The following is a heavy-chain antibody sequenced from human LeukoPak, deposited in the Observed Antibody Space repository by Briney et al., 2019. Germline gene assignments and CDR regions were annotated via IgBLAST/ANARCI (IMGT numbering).Heavy chain of an antibody. V-gene: IGHV1-2*02. CDR3: ARDDYGDYEVWFDP. Sequence: ASVKVSCKASGYTFTRYYMHWVRQAPGQGLEWMGWINPNSGGTNYAQKFQGRVTMTRDTSISTAYMELSSLRSEDTAVYYCARDDYGDYEVWFDPWGQGTLVTVSS. J-gene: IGHJ5*02. CDR2: INPNSGGT. CDR1: GYTFTRYY. D-gene: IGHD4-17*01.